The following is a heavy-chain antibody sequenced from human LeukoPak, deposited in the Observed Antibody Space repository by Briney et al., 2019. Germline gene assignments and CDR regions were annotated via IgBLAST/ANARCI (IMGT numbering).Heavy chain of an antibody. J-gene: IGHJ4*02. D-gene: IGHD5-24*01. Sequence: GESLKISCKGSEYSFTNYWIGWVRQMPGKGLEWMGIIYPGDSDTKYSPSFQGQVTISADKSISTVYLQWSSLKASDTAMYYCARLEMTTIIRFDYWGQGTLVTVSS. CDR2: IYPGDSDT. V-gene: IGHV5-51*01. CDR3: ARLEMTTIIRFDY. CDR1: EYSFTNYW.